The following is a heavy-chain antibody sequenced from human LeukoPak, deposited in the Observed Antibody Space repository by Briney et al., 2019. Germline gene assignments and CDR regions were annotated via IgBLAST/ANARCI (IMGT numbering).Heavy chain of an antibody. CDR2: ISSSSSTI. CDR3: AKDLLGSKAPRPYFDY. Sequence: GGSLRLSCAASGFTFSSYSMNWVRQAPGKGLEWVSYISSSSSTIYYADSVKGRFTISRDNSKNTLYLQMNSLRAEDTAVYYCAKDLLGSKAPRPYFDYWGQGTLVTVSS. J-gene: IGHJ4*02. CDR1: GFTFSSYS. V-gene: IGHV3-48*01.